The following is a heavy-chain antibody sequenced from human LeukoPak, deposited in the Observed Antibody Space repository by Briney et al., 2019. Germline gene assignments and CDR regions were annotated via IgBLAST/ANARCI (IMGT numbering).Heavy chain of an antibody. Sequence: GASVKVSCKASGYTFTSYDINWVRQATGQGLEWMGWMNPNSGNTGYVQKFQGRVTMTRNTSISTAYMELSSLRSEDTAVYYCAIRYGSGEKYYYYYYMDVWGKGTTVTVSS. CDR2: MNPNSGNT. CDR3: AIRYGSGEKYYYYYYMDV. V-gene: IGHV1-8*01. CDR1: GYTFTSYD. D-gene: IGHD3-10*01. J-gene: IGHJ6*03.